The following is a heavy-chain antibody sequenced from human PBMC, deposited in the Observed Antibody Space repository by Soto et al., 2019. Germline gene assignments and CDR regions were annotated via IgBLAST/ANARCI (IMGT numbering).Heavy chain of an antibody. V-gene: IGHV2-5*02. Sequence: QITLKESGPTLVKPTQTLTLTCTFSGFSLSTTAEGVGWIRQPPGKALEWLALIYWDDDERYSPSLKSRLTITKDISNNQVVLTMTNVDPVDTATYYCAHGSCSSADCYPNPYLDYWGQGILVTVSS. CDR2: IYWDDDE. D-gene: IGHD2-2*01. J-gene: IGHJ4*02. CDR3: AHGSCSSADCYPNPYLDY. CDR1: GFSLSTTAEG.